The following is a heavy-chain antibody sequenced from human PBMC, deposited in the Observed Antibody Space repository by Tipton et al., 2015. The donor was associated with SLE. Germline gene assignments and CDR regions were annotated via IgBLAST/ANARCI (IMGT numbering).Heavy chain of an antibody. CDR1: GYSIFDGYY. D-gene: IGHD3-3*01. Sequence: TLSLTCTVPGYSIFDGYYWGWIRQPPGKGPEWIGTIYHSGDTYYNPSLKSRVTLTVDTSKNQFSLSLNSVTAADTAVYYCARVRFFDYWGQGALVTVSS. J-gene: IGHJ4*02. CDR3: ARVRFFDY. CDR2: IYHSGDT. V-gene: IGHV4-38-2*02.